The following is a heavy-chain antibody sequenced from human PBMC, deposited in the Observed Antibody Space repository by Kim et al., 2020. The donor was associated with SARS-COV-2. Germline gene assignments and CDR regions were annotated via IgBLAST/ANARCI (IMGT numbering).Heavy chain of an antibody. CDR2: ISSNGGST. J-gene: IGHJ5*02. CDR1: GFTFSSYA. V-gene: IGHV3-64D*06. D-gene: IGHD3-9*01. Sequence: GGSLRLSCSASGFTFSSYAMHWVRQAPGKGLEYVSAISSNGGSTYYADSVKGRFTISRDNSKNTLYLQMSSLRAEDTAVYYCVKDRGYDILTGYSNWFDPWAREPWSPSPQ. CDR3: VKDRGYDILTGYSNWFDP.